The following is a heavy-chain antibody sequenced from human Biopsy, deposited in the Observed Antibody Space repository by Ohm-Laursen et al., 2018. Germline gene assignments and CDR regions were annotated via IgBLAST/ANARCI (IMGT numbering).Heavy chain of an antibody. V-gene: IGHV1-8*02. Sequence: SVKVSCKASGYTFTNYYMHWVRQASGQGLEWMGWMNPKSGDTGYAHKFQGRVTMARNASISTANMEMSGLRSEDTAVYYCARGRLSGTRRALDIWGQGTMVTVSS. CDR3: ARGRLSGTRRALDI. J-gene: IGHJ3*02. CDR2: MNPKSGDT. D-gene: IGHD1-7*01. CDR1: GYTFTNYY.